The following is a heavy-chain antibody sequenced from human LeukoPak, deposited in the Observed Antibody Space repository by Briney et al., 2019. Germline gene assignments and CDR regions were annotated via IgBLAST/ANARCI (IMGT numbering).Heavy chain of an antibody. CDR1: GFTVSSNS. J-gene: IGHJ4*02. V-gene: IGHV3-53*01. CDR2: IYSDNT. D-gene: IGHD4/OR15-4a*01. CDR3: ARRAGAYSHPYDY. Sequence: PGGSLRLSCTVSGFTVSSNSMSWVRQAPGKGLEWVSFIYSDNTHYSDSVKGRFTISTDNSKNTLYLQMKSLRAEDTAVYYCARRAGAYSHPYDYWGQGTLVTVSS.